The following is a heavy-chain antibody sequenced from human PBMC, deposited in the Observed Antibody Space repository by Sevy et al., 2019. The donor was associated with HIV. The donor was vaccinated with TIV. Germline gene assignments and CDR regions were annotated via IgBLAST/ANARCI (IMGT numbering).Heavy chain of an antibody. Sequence: GGSLRLSCAASGFPFSNYAMSWIRQAPGKGLEWVSTLIGGGSRTYYADSVTGRFTISRDDAKNSVYLEMKSLRDQDTALYYCVRRGVDAYNVYFDLWGQGTLVTVSS. CDR2: LIGGGSRT. CDR1: GFPFSNYA. J-gene: IGHJ4*02. D-gene: IGHD3-10*01. CDR3: VRRGVDAYNVYFDL. V-gene: IGHV3-23*01.